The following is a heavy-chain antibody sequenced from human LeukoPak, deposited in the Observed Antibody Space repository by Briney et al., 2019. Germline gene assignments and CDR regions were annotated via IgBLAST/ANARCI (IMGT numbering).Heavy chain of an antibody. D-gene: IGHD6-19*01. V-gene: IGHV3-21*01. Sequence: GGSLRLSCAASGFTFSSYSMNWVRQAPGKGLEWVSSISSSSSYIYYADSVKGRFTISRDNAKNPLYLQMNSLRAEDTAVYYCARDHREVAGLFDYWGQGTLVTVSS. CDR3: ARDHREVAGLFDY. J-gene: IGHJ4*02. CDR1: GFTFSSYS. CDR2: ISSSSSYI.